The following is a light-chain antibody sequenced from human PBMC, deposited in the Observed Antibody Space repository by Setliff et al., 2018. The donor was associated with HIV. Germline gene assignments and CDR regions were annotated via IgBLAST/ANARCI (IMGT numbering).Light chain of an antibody. Sequence: NFMLTQPHSVSESPGKTVAISCTRSSGSIASNYVQWYQQRPGSSPTTVIYEDNQRPSGVPDRFSGSIDSSSNSASLTISGLKTDDEADYYCQSYDSNNHVVFGGGTKVTVL. J-gene: IGLJ2*01. CDR1: SGSIASNY. CDR2: EDN. V-gene: IGLV6-57*01. CDR3: QSYDSNNHVV.